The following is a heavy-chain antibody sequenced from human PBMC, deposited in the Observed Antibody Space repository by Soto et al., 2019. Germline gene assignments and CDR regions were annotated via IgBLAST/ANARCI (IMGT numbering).Heavy chain of an antibody. Sequence: QVQLVESGGGVVQPGRSLRLSCAASGFTFSSYGMHWVRQAPGKGLEWVAVIWYDGSNKYYADSVKGRFTISRDNSKNTLYLQMNSLRAEDTAVYYCARDSGDTATVTGIAAAGSFDYWGQGTLVTVSS. J-gene: IGHJ4*02. D-gene: IGHD6-13*01. CDR1: GFTFSSYG. CDR2: IWYDGSNK. V-gene: IGHV3-33*01. CDR3: ARDSGDTATVTGIAAAGSFDY.